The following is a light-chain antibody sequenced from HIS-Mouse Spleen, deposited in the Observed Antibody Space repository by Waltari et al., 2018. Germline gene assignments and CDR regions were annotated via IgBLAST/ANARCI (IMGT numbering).Light chain of an antibody. J-gene: IGLJ3*02. CDR1: SSNIGSNY. CDR2: RNN. CDR3: AAWDDSLSGPV. Sequence: QSALTQPPSASGTPGQRVTISCSGSSSNIGSNYVSWYQQLPGTAPKLLIYRNNQRPSGVPDRFSGSKSGTSASLAISGLRSEDEADYYCAAWDDSLSGPVFGGGTKLTVL. V-gene: IGLV1-47*01.